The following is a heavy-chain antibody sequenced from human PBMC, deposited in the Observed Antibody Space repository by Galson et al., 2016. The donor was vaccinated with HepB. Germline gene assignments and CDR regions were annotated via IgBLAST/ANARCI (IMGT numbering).Heavy chain of an antibody. Sequence: ETLSLTCGVDGGSFNDHYWSWIRQPPGKGLEWNGEINYAGSTKYNPSLKSRVTISVDTSKNQFSLKLNSMTAADTAVYYCAGVVVAATNWFDPWGQGTLVTVSS. D-gene: IGHD2-15*01. J-gene: IGHJ5*02. CDR2: INYAGST. V-gene: IGHV4-34*01. CDR3: AGVVVAATNWFDP. CDR1: GGSFNDHY.